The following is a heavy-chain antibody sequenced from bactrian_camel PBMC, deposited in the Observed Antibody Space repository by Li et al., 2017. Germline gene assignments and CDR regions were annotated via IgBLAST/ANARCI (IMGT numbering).Heavy chain of an antibody. V-gene: IGHV3S53*01. D-gene: IGHD1*01. CDR2: LDNDGLP. CDR3: AAKEGYGCNRWSAYNS. J-gene: IGHJ4*01. Sequence: HVQLVESGGGSVQAGGSLTLSCVVSGYNRRNFCMGWFRGNNREGLAGLDNDGLPIYANSVKGRFTISFDNAKNTVYLQMDALKPEDTAVYYCAAKEGYGCNRWSAYNSWGQGTQVTVS. CDR1: GYNRRNFC.